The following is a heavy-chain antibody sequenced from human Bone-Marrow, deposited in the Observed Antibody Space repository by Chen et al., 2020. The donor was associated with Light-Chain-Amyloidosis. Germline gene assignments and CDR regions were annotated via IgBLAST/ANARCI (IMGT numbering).Heavy chain of an antibody. CDR3: ARDSGESAADDF. V-gene: IGHV3-30*02. CDR1: GFTFSSYG. Sequence: QVQLVESGGGVVQPGGSLRLSCAASGFTFSSYGMHWVRQAPGKGLEWVAFIRYDGSNKYYADSVKGRFTISRDNANSSLYLQMRNLRVEDTAVYYCARDSGESAADDFWGQGTLVTVSS. J-gene: IGHJ4*02. D-gene: IGHD6-13*01. CDR2: IRYDGSNK.